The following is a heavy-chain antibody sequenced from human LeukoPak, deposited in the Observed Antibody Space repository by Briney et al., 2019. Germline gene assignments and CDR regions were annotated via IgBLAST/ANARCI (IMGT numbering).Heavy chain of an antibody. D-gene: IGHD3-22*01. V-gene: IGHV3-53*05. Sequence: GGSLRLSCAASGFTVSSNYMSWVRQAPGKGLEWVSVIYSGGSTYYADSVKGRFTISRDNSKNTLYLQMNSLRPEDTAVYYCAQAVVVIRGHYFDSWGLGTLVTVSS. J-gene: IGHJ4*02. CDR1: GFTVSSNY. CDR2: IYSGGST. CDR3: AQAVVVIRGHYFDS.